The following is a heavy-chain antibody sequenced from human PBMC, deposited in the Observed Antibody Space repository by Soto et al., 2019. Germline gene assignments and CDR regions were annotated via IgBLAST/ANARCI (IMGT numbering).Heavy chain of an antibody. Sequence: EVQLVESGGGLVQPGGSLRLSCAASGFTFSSYSMNWVRQAPGKGLEWVAFISTSSSTIYYADSVKGRFTISRDNAKNSLYLQMNSLRAEDTAVYYCAVGSFDWLVNDYWGQGTLVTVSS. CDR1: GFTFSSYS. D-gene: IGHD3-9*01. V-gene: IGHV3-48*01. J-gene: IGHJ4*02. CDR3: AVGSFDWLVNDY. CDR2: ISTSSSTI.